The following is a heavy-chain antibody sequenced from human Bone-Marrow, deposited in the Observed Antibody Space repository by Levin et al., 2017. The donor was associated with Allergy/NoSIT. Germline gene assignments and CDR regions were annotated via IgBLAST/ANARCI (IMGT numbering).Heavy chain of an antibody. J-gene: IGHJ6*02. CDR2: IIPLFGKP. CDR3: ARAGARADSYYYYNAMDV. V-gene: IGHV1-69*13. CDR1: GGTFDTYA. Sequence: EASVKVSCKASGGTFDTYAFNWVRQAPGQGLEWMGGIIPLFGKPNHAQTFQGRLTIAADDSTSTVYMELSSLTSDDTGVYYCARAGARADSYYYYNAMDVWGQGTTVIVSS.